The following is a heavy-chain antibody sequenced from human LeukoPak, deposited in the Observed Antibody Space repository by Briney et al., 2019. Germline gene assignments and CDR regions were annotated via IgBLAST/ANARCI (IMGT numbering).Heavy chain of an antibody. CDR2: ISRSGGNT. CDR1: AFTFTNYA. V-gene: IGHV3-23*01. D-gene: IGHD2-15*01. CDR3: AKHLGPVAAFAFDI. J-gene: IGHJ3*02. Sequence: GGSLRLSCAASAFTFTNYAVTWVRQAPGKGLEWVSAISRSGGNTYYADSVKGRFTISRDTSTNTLYLQMNSLRAEDTAVYYCAKHLGPVAAFAFDIRGQGTLVTVSS.